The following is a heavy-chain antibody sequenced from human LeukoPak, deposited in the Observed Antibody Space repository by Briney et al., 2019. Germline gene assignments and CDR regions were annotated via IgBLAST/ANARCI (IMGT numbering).Heavy chain of an antibody. Sequence: PSGTLSLTCAVSGGSISSSNWWSWVPQPPGKGLEWIGEIYHSGSTNYNPSLKSRVTISLDTSKNQFSLKQSSVTAADTAVHYCARGRGRLRYFDWLLSGPFDYWGQGTLVTVSS. V-gene: IGHV4-4*02. CDR1: GGSISSSNW. J-gene: IGHJ4*02. CDR3: ARGRGRLRYFDWLLSGPFDY. CDR2: IYHSGST. D-gene: IGHD3-9*01.